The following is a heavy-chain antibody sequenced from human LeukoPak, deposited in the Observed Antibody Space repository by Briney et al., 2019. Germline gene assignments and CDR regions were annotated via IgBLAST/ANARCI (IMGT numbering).Heavy chain of an antibody. D-gene: IGHD5-12*01. CDR1: GITFRTFW. CDR2: LKEDGSDK. J-gene: IGHJ4*02. CDR3: ARDSAGYDY. V-gene: IGHV3-7*01. Sequence: PGGSLRLSCAVSGITFRTFWMSWVRQAPGKGLEWVANLKEDGSDKYYADSVKGRFTISRDNAKNSLFLQMSSLRVDDTAIYYCARDSAGYDYWGQGTLVTVSS.